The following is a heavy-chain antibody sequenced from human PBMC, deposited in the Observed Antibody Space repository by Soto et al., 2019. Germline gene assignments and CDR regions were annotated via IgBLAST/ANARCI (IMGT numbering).Heavy chain of an antibody. CDR3: AREDYSNYFDY. CDR1: GFTFSSYA. CDR2: ISYDGSNK. Sequence: GGSLRLSCAASGFTFSSYAMHWVRQAPGKGLEWVAVISYDGSNKYYADSVKGRFTISRDNSKNMLYLQMNSLRAEDTAVYYCAREDYSNYFDYWGQGTLVTVSS. V-gene: IGHV3-30*04. J-gene: IGHJ4*02. D-gene: IGHD4-4*01.